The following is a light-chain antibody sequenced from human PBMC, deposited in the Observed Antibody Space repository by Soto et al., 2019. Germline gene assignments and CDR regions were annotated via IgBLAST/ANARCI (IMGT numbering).Light chain of an antibody. CDR2: DAS. Sequence: DIQMTQSPSTLSGSVGDRVTITCRASQTISSWLAWYQQKPGKAPKLLIYDASSLESGVPLRFSGSGSGTEFTLTISSLQPDDFATYYCQQYNSYPLFGQGTKVDIK. J-gene: IGKJ1*01. CDR3: QQYNSYPL. CDR1: QTISSW. V-gene: IGKV1-5*01.